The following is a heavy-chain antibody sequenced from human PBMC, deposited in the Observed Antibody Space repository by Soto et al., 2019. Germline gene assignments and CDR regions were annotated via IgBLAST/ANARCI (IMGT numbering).Heavy chain of an antibody. CDR2: ISYDGRNI. CDR1: GFTFTAYA. J-gene: IGHJ4*02. D-gene: IGHD6-19*01. V-gene: IGHV3-30*04. Sequence: QVKLVESGGSVVQPGRSLRLSCAPSGFTFTAYAFHWVRQAPGKGLEWVSVISYDGRNIYYADSVKGRFTISRDNSKNMLYLQMNSLRAEDTAVYYCARDFRASSGWTRGYLDYWGQGALVTVSS. CDR3: ARDFRASSGWTRGYLDY.